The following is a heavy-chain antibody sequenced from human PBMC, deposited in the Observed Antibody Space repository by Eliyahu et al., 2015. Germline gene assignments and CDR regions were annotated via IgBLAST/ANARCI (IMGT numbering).Heavy chain of an antibody. J-gene: IGHJ6*02. CDR2: IYYSGST. CDR1: GXSIXSGGXY. CDR3: ARDASRGVATTPGPFYYGMDV. V-gene: IGHV4-31*03. D-gene: IGHD5-12*01. Sequence: QVQLQESGPGLVKPSQTLSLTCXVSGXSIXSGGXYWSWIRQHPGKGLEWIGYIYYSGSTYYNPSLKSRVTISVDTSKNQFSLKLSSVTAADTAVYYCARDASRGVATTPGPFYYGMDVWGQGTTVTVSS.